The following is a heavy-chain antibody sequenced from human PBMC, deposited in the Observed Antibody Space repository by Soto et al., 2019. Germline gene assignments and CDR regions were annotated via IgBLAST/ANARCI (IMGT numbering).Heavy chain of an antibody. CDR2: IYYSGST. J-gene: IGHJ6*02. CDR1: GGSISSYY. Sequence: LSLTCTVSGGSISSYYWSWIRQPPGKGLEWIGYIYYSGSTNYNPSLKSRVTISVDTSKNQFSLKLSSVTAADTAVYYCARGPYDFWSGYYAPLQNYYYYGMDVWGQGTTVTSP. V-gene: IGHV4-59*01. D-gene: IGHD3-3*01. CDR3: ARGPYDFWSGYYAPLQNYYYYGMDV.